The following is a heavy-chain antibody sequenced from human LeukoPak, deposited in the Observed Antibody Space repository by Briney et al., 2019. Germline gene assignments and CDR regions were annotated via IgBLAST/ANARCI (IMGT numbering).Heavy chain of an antibody. J-gene: IGHJ4*02. Sequence: ASVKVSCKASGYTFTAYYRHWMRQAPGQGPEWMGWINPNSGGTNFAQKFQGRVTMTSDTSISTAYMELSSLRSDDTAIYYCERAKVLVPDHWRQGTLVTVSS. V-gene: IGHV1-2*02. CDR3: ERAKVLVPDH. CDR1: GYTFTAYY. CDR2: INPNSGGT.